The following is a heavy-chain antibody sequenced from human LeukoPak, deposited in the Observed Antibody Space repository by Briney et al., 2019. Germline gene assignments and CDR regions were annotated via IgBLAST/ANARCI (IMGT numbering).Heavy chain of an antibody. CDR3: AKVRYGGYYYYFDY. Sequence: GWSLRLSCAASGFTFSSYGMHWVRQAPGKGLEWVAVISYDGSNKYYADSVKGRFTISRDNSKNTLYLQMNSLRAEDTAVYYCAKVRYGGYYYYFDYWGQGTLVTVSS. J-gene: IGHJ4*02. CDR1: GFTFSSYG. V-gene: IGHV3-30*18. CDR2: ISYDGSNK. D-gene: IGHD5-12*01.